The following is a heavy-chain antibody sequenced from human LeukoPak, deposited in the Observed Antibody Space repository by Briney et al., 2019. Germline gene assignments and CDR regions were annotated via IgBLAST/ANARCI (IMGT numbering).Heavy chain of an antibody. V-gene: IGHV3-23*01. CDR3: AKAPSSWELLIDY. D-gene: IGHD6-13*01. CDR1: GFTFSSYA. Sequence: GGSLRLSCAVSGFTFSSYAMNWVRQAPGKGLEWVSVITGSGSRTYYADSVKGRFTISRDNSKNTLFLQMNSLRAEDTAIYFCAKAPSSWELLIDYWGQGTLVTVSS. J-gene: IGHJ4*02. CDR2: ITGSGSRT.